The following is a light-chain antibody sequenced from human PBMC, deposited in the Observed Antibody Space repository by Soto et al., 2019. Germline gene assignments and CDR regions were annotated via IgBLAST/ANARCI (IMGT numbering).Light chain of an antibody. Sequence: EIVLTQSPATLSLSPGERATLSCRASQSISSYLAWYQHKPGQAPRLLIYDASNRATGIPARFSGSGSEIDLTLTISSLEPEDSAVYYCQQSSNWLFGPGTNVDIK. J-gene: IGKJ3*01. V-gene: IGKV3-11*01. CDR1: QSISSY. CDR3: QQSSNWL. CDR2: DAS.